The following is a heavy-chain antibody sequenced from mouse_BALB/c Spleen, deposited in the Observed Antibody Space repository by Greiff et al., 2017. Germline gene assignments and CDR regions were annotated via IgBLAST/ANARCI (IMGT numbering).Heavy chain of an antibody. Sequence: EVQGVESGGGLVQPGGSRKLSCAASGFTFSSFGMHWVRQAPEKGLEWVAYISSGSSTIYYADTVKGRFTISRDNPKNTLFLQMTSLRSEDTAMYYCARGSYRYYFDYWGQGTTLTVSS. J-gene: IGHJ2*01. D-gene: IGHD1-1*02. CDR2: ISSGSSTI. CDR1: GFTFSSFG. CDR3: ARGSYRYYFDY. V-gene: IGHV5-17*02.